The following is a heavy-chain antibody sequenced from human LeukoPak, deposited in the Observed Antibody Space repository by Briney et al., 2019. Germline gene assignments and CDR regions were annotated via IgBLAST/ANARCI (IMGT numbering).Heavy chain of an antibody. V-gene: IGHV3-74*01. CDR2: INSDGSST. Sequence: PGGSLRLSCAASGFTFSSYWMHWVRQAPGKGLVWVSRINSDGSSTSYADSVTGRFTISRDNAKNTLDLQMNSLRAEDTAVHYCARGPRVANNWFDPWGQGTLVTDSS. J-gene: IGHJ5*02. CDR3: ARGPRVANNWFDP. CDR1: GFTFSSYW. D-gene: IGHD2-15*01.